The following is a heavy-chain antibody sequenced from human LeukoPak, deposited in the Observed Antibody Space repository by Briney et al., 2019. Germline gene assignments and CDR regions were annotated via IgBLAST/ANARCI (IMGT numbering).Heavy chain of an antibody. V-gene: IGHV1-8*01. J-gene: IGHJ6*03. CDR1: GYTFTSYD. CDR2: MNPNSGNT. D-gene: IGHD3-10*01. CDR3: ARARGYGSGSYYYMDV. Sequence: ASVKVSCKASGYTFTSYDINWVRQATGQGLEWMGWMNPNSGNTGYAQKFQGRVTMTRNTSISKAYMELSSLKSEDMAVYYCARARGYGSGSYYYMDVWGKGTTVTVSS.